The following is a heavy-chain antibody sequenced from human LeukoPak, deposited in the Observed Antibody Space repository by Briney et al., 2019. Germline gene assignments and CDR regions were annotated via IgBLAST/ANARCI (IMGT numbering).Heavy chain of an antibody. J-gene: IGHJ4*02. Sequence: GGSLRLSCAASGFTFSSYSMNWVRQAPGKGLEGVPSISSSSSYIYYADSVKGRFTISRDNAKNSLYLQMNSLRAEDTAVYYCARDSTTVVTSFDYWGQGTLGTLSS. V-gene: IGHV3-21*01. CDR1: GFTFSSYS. CDR2: ISSSSSYI. D-gene: IGHD4-23*01. CDR3: ARDSTTVVTSFDY.